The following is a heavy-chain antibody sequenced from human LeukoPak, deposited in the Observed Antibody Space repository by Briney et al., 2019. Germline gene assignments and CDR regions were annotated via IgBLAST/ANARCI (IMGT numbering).Heavy chain of an antibody. V-gene: IGHV4-39*01. CDR2: IYYSRST. CDR3: ARLLSAAQSSGFDP. CDR1: GGSISCSSYY. D-gene: IGHD6-6*01. Sequence: PSETLSVTCTVSGGSISCSSYYWGWIRQPPGKGLEWIGSIYYSRSTYYNPSLKSRVTISVDTSKNQFSLKLSSVTAADAAVYYCARLLSAAQSSGFDPWGQGTLVTVSS. J-gene: IGHJ5*02.